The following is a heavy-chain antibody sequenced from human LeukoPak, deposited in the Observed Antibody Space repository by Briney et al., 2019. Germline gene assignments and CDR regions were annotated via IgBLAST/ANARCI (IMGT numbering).Heavy chain of an antibody. D-gene: IGHD3-10*01. V-gene: IGHV1-2*02. CDR3: AAKSRLTMVRGGDLPTLDY. CDR1: GYTFTGYY. Sequence: GASVKVSCKASGYTFTGYYMRWVRQAPGQGLEWMGWINPNSGGTNYAQKFQGRVTMTRDTSISTAYMELSRLRSDDTAVYYCAAKSRLTMVRGGDLPTLDYWGQGTLVTVSS. J-gene: IGHJ4*02. CDR2: INPNSGGT.